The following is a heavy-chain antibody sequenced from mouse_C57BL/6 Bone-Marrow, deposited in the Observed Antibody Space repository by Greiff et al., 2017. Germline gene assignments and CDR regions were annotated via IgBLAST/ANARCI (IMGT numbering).Heavy chain of an antibody. CDR2: IDPSDSYT. J-gene: IGHJ2*01. V-gene: IGHV1-59*01. CDR1: GYTFTSYW. CDR3: ARSPEYCGSSPFDY. D-gene: IGHD1-1*01. Sequence: QVQLKQPGAELVRPGTSVKLSCKASGYTFTSYWMHWVKQRPGQGLEWIGVIDPSDSYTNYNQKFKGKATLTVDTSSSTAYMQLSSLTSEDSAVYYGARSPEYCGSSPFDYWGQGTTLTVSS.